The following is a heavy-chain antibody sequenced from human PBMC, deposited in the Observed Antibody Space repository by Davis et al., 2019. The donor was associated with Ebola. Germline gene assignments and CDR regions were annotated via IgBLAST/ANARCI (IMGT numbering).Heavy chain of an antibody. J-gene: IGHJ1*01. CDR2: IYQSRTT. CDR1: GGSISSRNW. V-gene: IGHV4-4*02. CDR3: AVYTVVVTDIRAEYFQH. Sequence: SETLSLTCAVSGGSISSRNWWSWVRQPPGKGLEWIGAIYQSRTTHYNPSLTSRPTISVDTSRNQFSLRLSSVTAADTAVYYWAVYTVVVTDIRAEYFQHWGQGTLATVSS. D-gene: IGHD2-21*02.